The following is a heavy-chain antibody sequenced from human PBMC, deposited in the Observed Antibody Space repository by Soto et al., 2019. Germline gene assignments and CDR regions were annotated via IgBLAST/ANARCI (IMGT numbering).Heavy chain of an antibody. CDR2: IYYTGDT. CDR1: GCSVSSSSYY. D-gene: IGHD1-26*01. Sequence: SETLSLTCTVSGCSVSSSSYYWGWIRQPPGKGLEWIGTIYYTGDTSYSPSLKSRVTISVDTSKTQFSLNLKSVTAADTAVYYCAGRRAGDYYFDYWGQGTRVTVSS. V-gene: IGHV4-39*01. CDR3: AGRRAGDYYFDY. J-gene: IGHJ4*02.